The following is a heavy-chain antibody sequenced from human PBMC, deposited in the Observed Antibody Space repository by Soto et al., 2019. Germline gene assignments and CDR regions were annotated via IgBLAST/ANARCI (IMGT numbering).Heavy chain of an antibody. CDR3: AKDKWVGATGGTGYFDY. D-gene: IGHD1-26*01. CDR2: ISGSGRST. J-gene: IGHJ4*02. V-gene: IGHV3-23*01. Sequence: PGGSLRLSCAASGFTFSSYAMSWVRQAPGKGLEWVSAISGSGRSTYYADSVKGRFTISRDNSKNTLYLQMNSLRAEDTAVYYCAKDKWVGATGGTGYFDYWGQGTLVTVSS. CDR1: GFTFSSYA.